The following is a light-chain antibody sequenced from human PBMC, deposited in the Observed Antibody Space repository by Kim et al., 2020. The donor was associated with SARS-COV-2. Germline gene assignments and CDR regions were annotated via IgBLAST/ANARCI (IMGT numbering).Light chain of an antibody. Sequence: ATINCKSSQSVLYSSNNKNYLAWYQQKPGQPPKLVIYWASTRESGVPDRFSGSGSGTDFTLTISSLQAEDVAVYYCQQYYVTPLTFGGGTKVDIK. CDR1: QSVLYSSNNKNY. V-gene: IGKV4-1*01. J-gene: IGKJ4*01. CDR2: WAS. CDR3: QQYYVTPLT.